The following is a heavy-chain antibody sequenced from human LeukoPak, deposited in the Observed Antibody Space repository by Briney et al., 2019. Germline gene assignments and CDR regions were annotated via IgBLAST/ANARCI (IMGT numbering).Heavy chain of an antibody. Sequence: ASVKVSCKASGYTFTSHGISWVRQAPGQGLEWMGWISAYNGNTNYAQKLQGRVTMTTDTSTSTAYMELRSLRSDDTAVYYCARGRKYTSGYRVTELGSGYSDYWGQGTLVTVSS. V-gene: IGHV1-18*01. J-gene: IGHJ4*02. CDR1: GYTFTSHG. D-gene: IGHD5-18*01. CDR3: ARGRKYTSGYRVTELGSGYSDY. CDR2: ISAYNGNT.